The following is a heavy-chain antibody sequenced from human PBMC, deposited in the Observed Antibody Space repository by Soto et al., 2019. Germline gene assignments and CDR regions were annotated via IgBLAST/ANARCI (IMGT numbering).Heavy chain of an antibody. CDR2: IYRTGST. V-gene: IGHV4-4*02. CDR1: GGSFTSNNW. CDR3: ASRDTGTSVDY. J-gene: IGHJ4*02. Sequence: QVQLQESGPGLVKPSGTLSLTCAVSGGSFTSNNWWTWVRQPPGQGLEWIGEIYRTGSTNYNPSLKSRVTTSLDKSANQFSLKGTSLTAADTTVYYCASRDTGTSVDYWGQGTLVTVSS. D-gene: IGHD1-7*01.